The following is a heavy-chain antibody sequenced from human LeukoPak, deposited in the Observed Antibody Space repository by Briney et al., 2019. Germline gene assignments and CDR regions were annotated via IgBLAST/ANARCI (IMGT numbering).Heavy chain of an antibody. CDR3: ARGTVCGSGGKCSGSWYYDY. CDR2: MNPNSGNT. CDR1: GYTFTGYY. Sequence: PGASVKVSCKASGYTFTGYYMHWVRQAPGQGLEWMGWMNPNSGNTGYAQKFQGRVAMTRNTSISTAYMELSSLRSEDTAVYYCARGTVCGSGGKCSGSWYYDYWGQGTLVTVSS. D-gene: IGHD6-13*01. J-gene: IGHJ4*02. V-gene: IGHV1-8*02.